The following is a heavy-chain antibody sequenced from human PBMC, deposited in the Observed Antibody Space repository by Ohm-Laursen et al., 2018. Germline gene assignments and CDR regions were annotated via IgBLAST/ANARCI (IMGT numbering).Heavy chain of an antibody. CDR3: TPDAFYYYDSSG. V-gene: IGHV3-72*01. CDR1: GFTFSSYA. CDR2: SRNKANSYTT. Sequence: GSLRLSCAASGFTFSSYAMSWVRQAPGKGLEWVGRSRNKANSYTTEYAASVKGRFTISRDDSKNTLYLQMNSLKTEDTAVYYCTPDAFYYYDSSGWGQGTLVTVSS. J-gene: IGHJ4*02. D-gene: IGHD3-22*01.